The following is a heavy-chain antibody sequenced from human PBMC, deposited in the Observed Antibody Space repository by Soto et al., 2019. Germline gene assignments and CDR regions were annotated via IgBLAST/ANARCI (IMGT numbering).Heavy chain of an antibody. CDR1: GGSISSSSYY. CDR2: IFYSGST. CDR3: ASLYGSGDYFDY. D-gene: IGHD3-10*01. V-gene: IGHV4-39*07. Sequence: TLSLTCTVSGGSISSSSYYWGWIRQPPGKGLEWIGSIFYSGSTYYNPSLKSRVTISVDTSKNQFSLKLSSVTAADTAVYYCASLYGSGDYFDYWGQGTLVTVSS. J-gene: IGHJ4*02.